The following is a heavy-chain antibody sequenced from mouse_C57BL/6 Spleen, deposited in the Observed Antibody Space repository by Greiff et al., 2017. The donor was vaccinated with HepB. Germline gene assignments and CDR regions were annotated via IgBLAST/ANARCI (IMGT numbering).Heavy chain of an antibody. CDR3: TRGTGTNFDY. V-gene: IGHV5-9-1*02. D-gene: IGHD4-1*01. J-gene: IGHJ2*01. CDR1: GFTFSSYA. Sequence: EVKLMESGEGLVKPGGSLKLSCAASGFTFSSYAMSWVRQTPEKRLEWVAYISSGGDYIYYADTVKGRFTISRDNARNTLYLQMSSLKSEDTAMYYCTRGTGTNFDYWGQGTTLTVSS. CDR2: ISSGGDYI.